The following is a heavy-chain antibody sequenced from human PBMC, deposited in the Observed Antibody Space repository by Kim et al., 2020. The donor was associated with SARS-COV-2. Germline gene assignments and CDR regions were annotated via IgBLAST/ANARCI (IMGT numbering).Heavy chain of an antibody. D-gene: IGHD3-10*01. CDR2: IYYSGST. CDR1: GGSISSSSYY. J-gene: IGHJ5*02. Sequence: SETLSLTCTVSGGSISSSSYYWGWIRQPPGKGLEWIGSIYYSGSTYYNPSLKSRVTISVDTSKNQFSLKLSSVTAADTAVYYCATHYQDGAILLWFGDTQEEGSWFDPWGQGTLVTVSS. V-gene: IGHV4-39*01. CDR3: ATHYQDGAILLWFGDTQEEGSWFDP.